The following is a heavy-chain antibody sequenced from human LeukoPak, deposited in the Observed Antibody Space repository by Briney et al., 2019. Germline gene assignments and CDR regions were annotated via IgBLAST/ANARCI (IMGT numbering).Heavy chain of an antibody. Sequence: PGGSLRLSCTASGFTFGDYAMSWVRQAPGKGLEWVGFIRSKAYGGTTEYAASVKGRFTISRDDSKSIAYLQMNSLKTEDTAVYYCIQTDTVVVVAGDYYMDVWGKGTTVTVSS. CDR1: GFTFGDYA. V-gene: IGHV3-49*04. D-gene: IGHD2-15*01. CDR3: IQTDTVVVVAGDYYMDV. CDR2: IRSKAYGGTT. J-gene: IGHJ6*03.